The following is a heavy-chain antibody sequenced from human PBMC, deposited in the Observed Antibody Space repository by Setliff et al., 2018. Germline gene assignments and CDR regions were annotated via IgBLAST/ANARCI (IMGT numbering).Heavy chain of an antibody. V-gene: IGHV4-59*01. J-gene: IGHJ5*02. D-gene: IGHD3-3*02. Sequence: PSETLSLTCTVSGGSISTYYWTWIRQPPGKALEWIGYIYYSGTTNYSPSLKSRVTISIDMSKNQFSLKLNSVTAADTAVYYCAKESLAINTRWFDPWGQGILVTVSS. CDR3: AKESLAINTRWFDP. CDR1: GGSISTYY. CDR2: IYYSGTT.